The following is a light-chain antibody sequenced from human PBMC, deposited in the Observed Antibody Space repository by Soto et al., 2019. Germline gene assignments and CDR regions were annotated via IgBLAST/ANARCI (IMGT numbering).Light chain of an antibody. CDR2: GAY. CDR3: QQYGSSPLT. J-gene: IGKJ4*01. CDR1: QSVSSSY. Sequence: EIVLTQSPGTRSLSPGERATLSCRASQSVSSSYLAWYQQKPGQAHRLLIYGAYSTATGIPDRFSGSGSGTDFPLTISRLESEDFAVYYCQQYGSSPLTFGGGTKVAIK. V-gene: IGKV3-20*01.